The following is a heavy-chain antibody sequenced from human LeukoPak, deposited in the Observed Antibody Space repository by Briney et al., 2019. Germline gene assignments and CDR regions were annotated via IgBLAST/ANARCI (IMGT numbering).Heavy chain of an antibody. CDR1: GFSFKDYY. CDR3: ARGPRILAAGSYYFDY. D-gene: IGHD6-13*01. CDR2: INVNGGAM. J-gene: IGHJ4*02. Sequence: GGSLRLSCAASGFSFKDYYFSWIRQAPGKGLEWVSFINVNGGAMYYADFVKGRFTISRDNAKSSLYLEMNSLRVEDTAVYYCARGPRILAAGSYYFDYWGQGSLVTVSS. V-gene: IGHV3-11*01.